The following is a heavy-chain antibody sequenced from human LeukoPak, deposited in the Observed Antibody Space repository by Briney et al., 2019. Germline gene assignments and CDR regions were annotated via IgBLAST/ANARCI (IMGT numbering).Heavy chain of an antibody. CDR2: ISGSGDRT. D-gene: IGHD4-11*01. CDR3: AKHEYSTLDY. CDR1: GFTFDDYG. V-gene: IGHV3-23*01. Sequence: RPGGSLRLSCAASGFTFDDYGMSWVRQAPGKGLEWVSAISGSGDRTYYTNSVKGRFTISRDNSKNTLYLQMNSLRAEDTAVYYCAKHEYSTLDYWGQGTLVTVSS. J-gene: IGHJ4*02.